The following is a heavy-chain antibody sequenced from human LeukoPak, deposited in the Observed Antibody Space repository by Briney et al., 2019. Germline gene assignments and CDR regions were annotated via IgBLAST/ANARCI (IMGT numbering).Heavy chain of an antibody. V-gene: IGHV4-59*01. CDR2: IYYSGST. J-gene: IGHJ4*02. D-gene: IGHD1-26*01. Sequence: SETLSLTCTVSGGSISSYYWSWIRPPPGKGLEWIGYIYYSGSTNYDPSLQSRVTISVDTSKNQFSLKLSSVTAADTAVYYCASSNPRGSHHSVFDYWGQGTLVTVSS. CDR1: GGSISSYY. CDR3: ASSNPRGSHHSVFDY.